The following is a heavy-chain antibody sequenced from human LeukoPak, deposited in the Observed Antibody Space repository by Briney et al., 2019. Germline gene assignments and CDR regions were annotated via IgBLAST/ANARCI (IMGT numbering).Heavy chain of an antibody. V-gene: IGHV4-61*02. J-gene: IGHJ3*02. CDR3: ARVSGIAVAGVAFDI. D-gene: IGHD6-19*01. CDR2: IYTSGST. CDR1: GGSISNGSYY. Sequence: PSQTLYLTCTVSGGSISNGSYYRSWIRQPAGKGLEWIGRIYTSGSTNYNPSLKSRVTISVDTSKNQFSLKLSSVTAADTAVYYCARVSGIAVAGVAFDIWGQGTMVTVPS.